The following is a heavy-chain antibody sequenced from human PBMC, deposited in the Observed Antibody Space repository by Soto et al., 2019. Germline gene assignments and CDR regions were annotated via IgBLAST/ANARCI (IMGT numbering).Heavy chain of an antibody. D-gene: IGHD6-13*01. CDR3: ARVSSSWYSRSYFDY. CDR1: GFTFSSYS. J-gene: IGHJ4*02. V-gene: IGHV3-48*01. Sequence: PGGSLRLSCAASGFTFSSYSMNWVRQAPGKGLEWVSYISSSSSTIYYADSVKGRFTISRDNAKNSLYLQMNSLRAEDTDVYYCARVSSSWYSRSYFDYWGQGALVTVSS. CDR2: ISSSSSTI.